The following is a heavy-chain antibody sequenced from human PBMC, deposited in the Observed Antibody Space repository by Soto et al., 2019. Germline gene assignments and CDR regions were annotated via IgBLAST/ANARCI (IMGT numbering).Heavy chain of an antibody. CDR1: GFTFSSYA. D-gene: IGHD3-10*01. CDR2: LSASVGST. Sequence: EVQLLESGGGSVQPGGSLRLSCAASGFTFSSYAMSWVRQAPGKGLEWVSALSASVGSTYYTDSVKGRFTISRDNSQNTLYLQMNSLRAEDTAVYYCAKGGQSYDYWGQGTLVTVSS. V-gene: IGHV3-23*01. J-gene: IGHJ4*02. CDR3: AKGGQSYDY.